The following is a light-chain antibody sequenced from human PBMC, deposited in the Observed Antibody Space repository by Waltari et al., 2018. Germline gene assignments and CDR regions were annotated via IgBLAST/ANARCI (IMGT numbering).Light chain of an antibody. Sequence: DIQLTHSPSTLSASVGDRVTISCRASQSVGTWLAWYQQKPGKAPNLLIYMASSLESGVPSRFSGSGSGTEFTLTISGLQPDDFATYSCQQYSSFSTFGQGTKV. J-gene: IGKJ2*01. CDR2: MAS. CDR3: QQYSSFST. CDR1: QSVGTW. V-gene: IGKV1-5*03.